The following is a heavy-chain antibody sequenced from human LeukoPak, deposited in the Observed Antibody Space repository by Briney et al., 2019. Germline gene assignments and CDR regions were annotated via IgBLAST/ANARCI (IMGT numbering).Heavy chain of an antibody. D-gene: IGHD3-9*01. V-gene: IGHV4-59*12. CDR3: ARDDVLTGYFYDY. CDR1: GGSISSYY. J-gene: IGHJ4*02. CDR2: IYYSGST. Sequence: PSETLSLTCTVSGGSISSYYWSWIRQPPGKGLEWIGYIYYSGSTKYNPSLTSRVTMSVDTSKNQFSLKLSSVTAAATAVYYCARDDVLTGYFYDYLGQGTLVTVSS.